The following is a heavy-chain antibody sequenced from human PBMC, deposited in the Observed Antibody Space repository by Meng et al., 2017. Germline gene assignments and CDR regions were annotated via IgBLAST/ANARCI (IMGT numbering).Heavy chain of an antibody. V-gene: IGHV1-69*01. D-gene: IGHD7-27*01. CDR1: GGTFRSYG. J-gene: IGHJ4*02. CDR3: ASNDGTGDRTGGDY. CDR2: IIPIFGTA. Sequence: QRGDAEAEVKSTVSSGNVSCKALGGTFRSYGISWVRQASGQALEWMGGIIPIFGTANYAQKFQGRVTITADESTSTAYMELSSLRSEDTAVYYCASNDGTGDRTGGDYWGQGTLVTVSS.